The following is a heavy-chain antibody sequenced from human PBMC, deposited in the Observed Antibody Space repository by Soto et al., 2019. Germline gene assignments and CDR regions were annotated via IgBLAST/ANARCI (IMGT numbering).Heavy chain of an antibody. D-gene: IGHD2-15*01. J-gene: IGHJ5*02. CDR2: LPYSGNNE. Sequence: GGSLRLSCVDSGSPCSDDAMSWVRQAQGKGLEWVASLPYSGNNEYYADSVKGRFTISRDNSKNTLDLQMNSLRAEDTAVYYCARDLPLQFDPWGQGTLVTVSS. CDR1: GSPCSDDA. V-gene: IGHV3-30*04. CDR3: ARDLPLQFDP.